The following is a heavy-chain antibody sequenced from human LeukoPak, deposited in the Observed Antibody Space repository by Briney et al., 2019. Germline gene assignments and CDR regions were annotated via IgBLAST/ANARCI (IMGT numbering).Heavy chain of an antibody. J-gene: IGHJ4*02. CDR1: GGSISSYY. Sequence: SETLSLTCTVSGGSISSYYWSWIRQPAGKGLEWIGRIHTSGSTNYSPSLKSRVTISVDTSKNRFSLKLSSVTAADTAVYYCARVDYDILTGYYYLDYWGQGTLVTVSS. V-gene: IGHV4-4*07. D-gene: IGHD3-9*01. CDR2: IHTSGST. CDR3: ARVDYDILTGYYYLDY.